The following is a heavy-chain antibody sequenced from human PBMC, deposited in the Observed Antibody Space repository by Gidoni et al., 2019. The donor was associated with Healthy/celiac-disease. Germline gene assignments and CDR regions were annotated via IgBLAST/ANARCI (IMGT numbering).Heavy chain of an antibody. D-gene: IGHD3-22*01. CDR2: ISSSGSTI. Sequence: GFTFSSYEMNWVRQAPGKGLEWVSYISSSGSTIYYADSVKGRFTISRDNAKNSLYLQMNSLRAEDTAVYYCAGETYYYDSSGYYMAFDIWGQGTMVTVSS. CDR3: AGETYYYDSSGYYMAFDI. V-gene: IGHV3-48*03. J-gene: IGHJ3*02. CDR1: GFTFSSYE.